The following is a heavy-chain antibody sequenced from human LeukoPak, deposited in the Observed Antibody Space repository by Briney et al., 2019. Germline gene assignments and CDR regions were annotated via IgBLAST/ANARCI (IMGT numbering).Heavy chain of an antibody. J-gene: IGHJ2*01. V-gene: IGHV1-8*01. Sequence: GASVKVSCKAAGYTFTSYDINWVRQAPGQGLEWMGWMNPTSGNTGYAQKFQGRVTMTRDASIATACMELSSLTSEDTALYYCTRMRGYTYGYWYLDLWGRGTPVTVSS. D-gene: IGHD5-18*01. CDR3: TRMRGYTYGYWYLDL. CDR1: GYTFTSYD. CDR2: MNPTSGNT.